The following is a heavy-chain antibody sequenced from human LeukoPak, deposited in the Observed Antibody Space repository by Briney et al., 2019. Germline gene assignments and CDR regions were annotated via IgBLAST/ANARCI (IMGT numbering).Heavy chain of an antibody. J-gene: IGHJ6*03. CDR3: ARYIKGQQLVGSDYYYYMDV. D-gene: IGHD6-13*01. CDR2: IIPIFGTA. V-gene: IGHV1-69*06. Sequence: EASVKVSCKASGYTFTSYYMHWVRQAPGQGLEWMGGIIPIFGTANYAQKFQGRVTITADKSTSTAYMELSSLRSEDTAVYYCARYIKGQQLVGSDYYYYMDVWGKGTTVTVSS. CDR1: GYTFTSYY.